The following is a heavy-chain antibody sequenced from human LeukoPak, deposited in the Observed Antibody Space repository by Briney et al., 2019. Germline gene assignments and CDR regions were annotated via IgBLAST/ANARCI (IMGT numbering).Heavy chain of an antibody. J-gene: IGHJ4*02. D-gene: IGHD3-9*01. Sequence: GSLILSCAASGFTFSSYAMSWVRQAPGKGLEWVSIIYSGGATFYADSVKGRFTISRETSKNTLWLQMNSLRAEDTAVYYCARLHYDVLTGPFDYWGQGTLVTVSS. CDR1: GFTFSSYA. CDR3: ARLHYDVLTGPFDY. CDR2: IYSGGAT. V-gene: IGHV3-66*04.